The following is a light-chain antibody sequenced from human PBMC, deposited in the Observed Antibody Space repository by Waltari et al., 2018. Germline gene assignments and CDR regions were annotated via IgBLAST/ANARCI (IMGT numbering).Light chain of an antibody. CDR2: DAS. V-gene: IGKV1-5*01. Sequence: DIQMTQSPSPLSAPVGDRVTITCRARQSISSRLAWYQQKPGKAPKFLIYDASSLQSGVPSRFSGSGSGTEFTLTISSLQPDDFAVYYCQQYGSSPITFGQGTRLEIK. CDR1: QSISSR. J-gene: IGKJ5*01. CDR3: QQYGSSPIT.